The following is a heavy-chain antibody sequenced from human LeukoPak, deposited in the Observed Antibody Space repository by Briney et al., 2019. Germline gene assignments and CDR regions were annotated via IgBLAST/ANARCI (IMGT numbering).Heavy chain of an antibody. CDR1: GISFWRHA. V-gene: IGHV3-23*01. CDR2: IYGAATAT. J-gene: IGHJ3*02. CDR3: AKSLHDSSTYWSEFRGFDI. D-gene: IGHD4-11*01. Sequence: PGGSLRLSCAASGISFWRHAMNWVRQAPGKGLEWVSGIYGAATATYYADSVKGRFTISRDNSKNTVWLQMNSLRAEDTAVYYCAKSLHDSSTYWSEFRGFDIWGQGTMVTVSS.